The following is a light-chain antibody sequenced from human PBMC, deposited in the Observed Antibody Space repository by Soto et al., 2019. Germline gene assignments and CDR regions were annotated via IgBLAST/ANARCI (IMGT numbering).Light chain of an antibody. CDR3: CSDAGSSTYV. CDR2: EVN. Sequence: QSALTQPASVSGSPGQSVTISCTRTSSDVGSFNFVSWYQQHPGKAHKVVIYEVNKRPSGVSNRFSGSKSGNTTSLTIYGLQADDEADYYCCSDAGSSTYVFGTGTKVTVL. J-gene: IGLJ1*01. V-gene: IGLV2-23*02. CDR1: SSDVGSFNF.